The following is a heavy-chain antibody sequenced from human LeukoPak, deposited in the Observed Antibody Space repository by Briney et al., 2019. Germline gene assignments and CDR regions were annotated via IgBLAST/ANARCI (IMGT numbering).Heavy chain of an antibody. V-gene: IGHV3-21*01. CDR3: ARSITMIVDWFDP. J-gene: IGHJ5*02. CDR1: AFTFSIYW. D-gene: IGHD3-22*01. CDR2: ITSGSDYI. Sequence: GGSLRLSCAASAFTFSIYWMSWVRQAPGKGLEWVASITSGSDYIYYADSVKGRFTISRDNAKNSLYLQMNSLRAEDTAVYFCARSITMIVDWFDPWGQGTLVTVSS.